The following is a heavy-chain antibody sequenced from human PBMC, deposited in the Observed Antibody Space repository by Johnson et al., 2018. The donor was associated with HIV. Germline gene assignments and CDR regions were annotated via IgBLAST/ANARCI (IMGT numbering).Heavy chain of an antibody. Sequence: VQLEESGGGLVKPGGSLRLSCAASGFTFSNAWMSWVRQAPGKGLEWVGRIKSKTDGGTTDYAAPVKGRFTISRDDSKNTLYLQMNSLKPEDTAVYYCTTATPVGRGAFDIWGQGTMVTVSS. D-gene: IGHD1-26*01. CDR3: TTATPVGRGAFDI. CDR1: GFTFSNAW. V-gene: IGHV3-15*01. CDR2: IKSKTDGGTT. J-gene: IGHJ3*02.